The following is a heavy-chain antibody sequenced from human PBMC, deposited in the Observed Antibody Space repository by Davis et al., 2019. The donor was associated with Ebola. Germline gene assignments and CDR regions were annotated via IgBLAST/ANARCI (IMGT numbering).Heavy chain of an antibody. Sequence: GESLKISCAASGFTFSSYSMNWVRQAPGKGLEWVSYISSSSSTIYYADSVKGRFTISRDNAKSSLYLQMNSLRAEDTALYHCARVNALTGYSRFDPWGQGTQVTVSS. CDR2: ISSSSSTI. V-gene: IGHV3-48*04. D-gene: IGHD3-9*01. J-gene: IGHJ5*02. CDR3: ARVNALTGYSRFDP. CDR1: GFTFSSYS.